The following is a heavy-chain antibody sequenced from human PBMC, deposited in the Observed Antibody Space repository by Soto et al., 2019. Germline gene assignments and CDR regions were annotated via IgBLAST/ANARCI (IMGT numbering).Heavy chain of an antibody. CDR2: ISAYNGNT. J-gene: IGHJ6*03. CDR1: GYTFTSYG. Sequence: EASVKVSCKASGYTFTSYGISWVRQAPGQGLEWMGWISAYNGNTNYAQKLQGRVTMTTDTSTSTAYMELRSLRSDDTAVYYCAREGFGVVPPVFGYMDVWGKGTTVTVSS. CDR3: AREGFGVVPPVFGYMDV. V-gene: IGHV1-18*01. D-gene: IGHD3-3*01.